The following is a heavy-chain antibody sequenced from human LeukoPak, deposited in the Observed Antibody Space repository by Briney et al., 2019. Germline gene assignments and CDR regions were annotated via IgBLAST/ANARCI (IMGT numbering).Heavy chain of an antibody. CDR3: ARVVGYSYGPARD. Sequence: PSETLSLTCTVSGGSISSSSYYWGWIRQPPGKGLEWIGSIYYSGSTYYNPSLKSRVTISVDTSKNQFSLKLSSVTAADMAVYYCARVVGYSYGPARDWGQGTLVTVSS. D-gene: IGHD5-18*01. J-gene: IGHJ4*02. CDR1: GGSISSSSYY. V-gene: IGHV4-39*07. CDR2: IYYSGST.